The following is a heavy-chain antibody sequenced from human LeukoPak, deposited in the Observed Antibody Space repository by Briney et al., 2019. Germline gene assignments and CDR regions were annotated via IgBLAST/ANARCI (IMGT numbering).Heavy chain of an antibody. J-gene: IGHJ4*02. D-gene: IGHD6-19*01. CDR3: VSDRRSGWYYIDC. V-gene: IGHV3-20*04. CDR2: INWNGGST. Sequence: GGSLRLACAASGFTFDDYGMSWVRQAPGKGLEWVSGINWNGGSTGYADSVKGRFTISRDNAKNSLYLQMNSLRADDTAIYYCVSDRRSGWYYIDCWGQGALVTVSS. CDR1: GFTFDDYG.